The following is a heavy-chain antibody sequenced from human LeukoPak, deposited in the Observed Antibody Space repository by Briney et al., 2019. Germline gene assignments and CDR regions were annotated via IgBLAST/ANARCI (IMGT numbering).Heavy chain of an antibody. Sequence: SQTPSLTCAISGDSVSNNRAAWNWIRQSPSRGLEWLRRTFYRSKWYLDYAVSVKSRIIINSDTFNNQFSLQLNSVTPEDTAVYYCAREKDDYFPFDPWGQGTLVTVSS. CDR3: AREKDDYFPFDP. CDR2: TFYRSKWYL. D-gene: IGHD2/OR15-2a*01. J-gene: IGHJ5*02. CDR1: GDSVSNNRAA. V-gene: IGHV6-1*01.